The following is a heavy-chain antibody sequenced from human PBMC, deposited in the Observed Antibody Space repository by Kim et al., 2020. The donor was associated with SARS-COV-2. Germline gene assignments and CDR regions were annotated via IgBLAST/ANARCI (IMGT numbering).Heavy chain of an antibody. CDR3: IRGDIVATNSDY. Sequence: ADAASGNGRFTISRDDSKDTAYLQMNSLKTEDTAVYYCIRGDIVATNSDYWGQGTLVTVSS. V-gene: IGHV3-73*01. J-gene: IGHJ4*02. D-gene: IGHD5-12*01.